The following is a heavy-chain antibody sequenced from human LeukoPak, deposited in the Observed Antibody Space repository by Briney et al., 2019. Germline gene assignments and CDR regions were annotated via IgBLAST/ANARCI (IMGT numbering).Heavy chain of an antibody. CDR2: INPNSGGT. CDR3: AIDHYYASGSPSFGY. D-gene: IGHD3-10*01. Sequence: ASVKVSCKASGFTFTGYYIHWVRQAPGQGLEWMGRINPNSGGTDYAQKFQGRVTMTGDTSISTAYMGLTRLRSDDTAVFYCAIDHYYASGSPSFGYWGQGTLVTVSS. J-gene: IGHJ4*02. CDR1: GFTFTGYY. V-gene: IGHV1-2*02.